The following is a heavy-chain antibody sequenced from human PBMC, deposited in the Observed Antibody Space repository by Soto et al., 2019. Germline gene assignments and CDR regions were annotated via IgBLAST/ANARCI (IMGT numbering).Heavy chain of an antibody. V-gene: IGHV3-23*01. J-gene: IGHJ5*02. CDR2: ISGSGGST. CDR3: ARDMYSSDYFVKWFEP. D-gene: IGHD6-19*01. CDR1: GFTFSSYA. Sequence: GGSLRLSCAASGFTFSSYAMSWVRQAPGKGLEWVSAISGSGGSTYYADSVKGRFTVSRDNSKNSLDLQMNSLRGEDTAVYYCARDMYSSDYFVKWFEPWGQGTLVTVSS.